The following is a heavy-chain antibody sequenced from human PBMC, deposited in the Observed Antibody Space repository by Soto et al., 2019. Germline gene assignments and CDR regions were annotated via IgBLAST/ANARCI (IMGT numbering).Heavy chain of an antibody. D-gene: IGHD3-22*01. Sequence: PGGSLRLSCAASGFTFSNAWMNWVRQAPGKGLEWVGRIKSKTDGGTTDYAAPVKDRFTISRDNSKNTLYLQMNRLRAEDTAVYYCAKYPLKKRYYDSSGYYPRAYYFDYWGQGTLVTVSS. CDR1: GFTFSNAW. V-gene: IGHV3-15*07. CDR3: AKYPLKKRYYDSSGYYPRAYYFDY. CDR2: IKSKTDGGTT. J-gene: IGHJ4*02.